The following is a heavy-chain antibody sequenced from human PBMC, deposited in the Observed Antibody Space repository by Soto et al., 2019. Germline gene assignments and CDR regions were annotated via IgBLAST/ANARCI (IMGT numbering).Heavy chain of an antibody. J-gene: IGHJ3*02. V-gene: IGHV3-74*01. CDR3: TTIYPGAFDT. CDR2: INRDGSST. CDR1: GFTFSSYW. Sequence: HPGGSLRLSCAASGFTFSSYWIHWVRQTPGKGLVWVSRINRDGSSTDYADSVKGRFTISRDNAQSTLYLQMNSLRAEDTAVYYCTTIYPGAFDTWGQGTMVTVSS.